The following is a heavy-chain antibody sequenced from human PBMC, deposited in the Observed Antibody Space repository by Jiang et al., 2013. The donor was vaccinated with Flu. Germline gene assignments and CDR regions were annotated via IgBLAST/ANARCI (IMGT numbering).Heavy chain of an antibody. CDR3: ARQAYGGGDDY. V-gene: IGHV5-51*01. J-gene: IGHJ4*02. D-gene: IGHD4/OR15-4a*01. Sequence: SLRISCKGSGYSITSFTSYWIGWVRQMPGKGLEWMGIIYPGDSDTRYSPSFQGQVTISADKSISTAYLQWSSLKASDTAMYYCARQAYGGGDDYWGQGTLVTVSS. CDR1: GYSITSFTSYW. CDR2: IYPGDSDT.